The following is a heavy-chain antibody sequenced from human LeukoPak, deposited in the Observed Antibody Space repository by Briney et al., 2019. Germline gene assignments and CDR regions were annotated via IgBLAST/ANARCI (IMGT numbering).Heavy chain of an antibody. J-gene: IGHJ5*02. V-gene: IGHV3-23*01. D-gene: IGHD6-19*01. Sequence: GGSLRLSCAASGFTFSSYGMSWVRQAPGKGLEWVSAISGSGGSTYYADSVKGRFTVSRDNSKNTLYLQMNSLRAEDTAVYYCAKGVASSGWYEANWFDPWGQGTLVTVSS. CDR1: GFTFSSYG. CDR3: AKGVASSGWYEANWFDP. CDR2: ISGSGGST.